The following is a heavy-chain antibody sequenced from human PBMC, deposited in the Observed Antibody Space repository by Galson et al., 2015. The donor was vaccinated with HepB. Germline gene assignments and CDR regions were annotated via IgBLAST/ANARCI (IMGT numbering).Heavy chain of an antibody. D-gene: IGHD6-13*01. V-gene: IGHV3-11*05. Sequence: SLRLSCAASGFTFSDYYMSWIRQAPGKGLEWVSYISSSSSYTNYADSVKGRFTISRDNAKNSLYLQMNSLRAEDTAVYYCARALSSSWYGVDYWGQGTLVTVSS. CDR2: ISSSSSYT. CDR1: GFTFSDYY. J-gene: IGHJ4*02. CDR3: ARALSSSWYGVDY.